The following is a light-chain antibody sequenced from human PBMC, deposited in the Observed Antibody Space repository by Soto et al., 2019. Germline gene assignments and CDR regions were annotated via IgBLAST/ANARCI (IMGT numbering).Light chain of an antibody. CDR2: GAS. V-gene: IGKV3-20*01. J-gene: IGKJ4*01. CDR1: QSVSSSY. Sequence: EIVLTQSPGTLSLSPGERATLSCRASQSVSSSYLAWYQQEPGQAPRLLIYGASSRATGIPDRFSGSGSGTDFPLTISRLEPEDFAVYYCHQYGSSPPTFGGGTKVEIK. CDR3: HQYGSSPPT.